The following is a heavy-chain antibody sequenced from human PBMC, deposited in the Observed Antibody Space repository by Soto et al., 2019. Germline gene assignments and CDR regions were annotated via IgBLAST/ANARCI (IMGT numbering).Heavy chain of an antibody. CDR2: MNPYSGNT. CDR1: GYTFADYD. Sequence: QVQLVQSGAEVKKPGDSVKVSCKASGYTFADYDLNWVRQAAGQGLAWMGWMNPYSGNTGYAQNFQGRVNLTTDTSITTADFELSSLAFEDTAIYYCARGRFRRTWFDPWGQGTLVTVSS. CDR3: ARGRFRRTWFDP. V-gene: IGHV1-8*01. D-gene: IGHD3-16*01. J-gene: IGHJ5*02.